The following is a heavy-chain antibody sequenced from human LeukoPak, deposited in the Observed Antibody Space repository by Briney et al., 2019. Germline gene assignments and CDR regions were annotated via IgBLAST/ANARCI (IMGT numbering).Heavy chain of an antibody. V-gene: IGHV3-66*02. D-gene: IGHD5-24*01. J-gene: IGHJ4*02. Sequence: GRSLRLSCAASGFTVSSNYMSWVRQAPGKGLEWVSVIYSGGSTYYADSVKGRFTISRDNSKNTLYLQMNSLRAEDTAVYYCARARREMVDYWGQGTLVTVSS. CDR1: GFTVSSNY. CDR3: ARARREMVDY. CDR2: IYSGGST.